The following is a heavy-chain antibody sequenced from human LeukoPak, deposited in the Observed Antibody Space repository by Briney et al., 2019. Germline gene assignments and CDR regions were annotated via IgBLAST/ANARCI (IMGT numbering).Heavy chain of an antibody. Sequence: SETLSLTCTVPGGSISSYYWSWIRQPPGKGLEWIGEINHSGSTNYNPSLKSRVTISVDTSKNQFSLKLSSVTAADTAVYYCARVAIFGVVMNWGQGTLVTVSS. CDR2: INHSGST. D-gene: IGHD3-3*01. CDR1: GGSISSYY. CDR3: ARVAIFGVVMN. V-gene: IGHV4-34*01. J-gene: IGHJ4*02.